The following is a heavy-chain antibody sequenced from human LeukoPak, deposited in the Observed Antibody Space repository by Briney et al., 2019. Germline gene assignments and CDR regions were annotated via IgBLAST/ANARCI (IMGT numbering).Heavy chain of an antibody. CDR3: AKKRATVTRGVFDY. J-gene: IGHJ4*02. Sequence: GGSLRLSCAASGFTFSTCAINWVRQAPGKGLEWVSAISGSGSKTFYADSVKGRFTISRDNPKNTLYLQMNSLRPEDTAVYYCAKKRATVTRGVFDYWGQGTLVTVSS. D-gene: IGHD4-17*01. V-gene: IGHV3-23*01. CDR1: GFTFSTCA. CDR2: ISGSGSKT.